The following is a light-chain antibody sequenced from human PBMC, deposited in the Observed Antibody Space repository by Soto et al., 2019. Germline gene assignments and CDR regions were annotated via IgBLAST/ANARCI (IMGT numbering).Light chain of an antibody. CDR2: EGS. J-gene: IGLJ1*01. Sequence: QSVLTQPASVSGSPGQSITISCTGTSSDVGSYKFVSWYQHHPGKAPKLMIYEGSKRPSGVSNRFSGSKSGNTASLTISGLQAEDEADYYCCSYAGRSTPYLFGTGTKVTVL. CDR3: CSYAGRSTPYL. CDR1: SSDVGSYKF. V-gene: IGLV2-23*01.